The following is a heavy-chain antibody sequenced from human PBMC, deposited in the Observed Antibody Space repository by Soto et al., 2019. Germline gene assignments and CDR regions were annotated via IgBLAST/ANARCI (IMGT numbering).Heavy chain of an antibody. Sequence: EVQLVQSGAEVKKPGESLRISCKGSGYSFTSYWISWVRQMPGKGLEWMGRIDPSDSYTNYSPSFQGHVTISADKSISTAYLQWSSLKASDTAMYYCARIHEAGAIAAAPAWSFYYGMDVWGQGTTVTVSS. J-gene: IGHJ6*02. CDR3: ARIHEAGAIAAAPAWSFYYGMDV. D-gene: IGHD6-13*01. CDR2: IDPSDSYT. V-gene: IGHV5-10-1*03. CDR1: GYSFTSYW.